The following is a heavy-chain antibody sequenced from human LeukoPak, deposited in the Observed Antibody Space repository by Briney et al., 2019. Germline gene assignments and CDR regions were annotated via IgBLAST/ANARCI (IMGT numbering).Heavy chain of an antibody. CDR2: ISGSGDST. D-gene: IGHD6-13*01. Sequence: GGSLRLSCTASGFTFSSYAMSWVRQAPGKGLEWVSAISGSGDSTYYGDSVKGRFTISRDNSKNTLYLQMNSLRAEDTAVYYCAKTRPLDSSSWSHGDYWGQGTLVTVSS. J-gene: IGHJ4*02. V-gene: IGHV3-23*01. CDR3: AKTRPLDSSSWSHGDY. CDR1: GFTFSSYA.